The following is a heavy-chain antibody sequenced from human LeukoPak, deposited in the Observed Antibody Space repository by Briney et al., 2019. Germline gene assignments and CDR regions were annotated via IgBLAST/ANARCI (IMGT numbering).Heavy chain of an antibody. CDR1: GYTFTNYG. CDR3: ASAAIPTSSRYPYNWFDP. V-gene: IGHV1-18*01. J-gene: IGHJ5*02. CDR2: ISTYNGNA. D-gene: IGHD2-2*02. Sequence: GASVKVSCKASGYTFTNYGVNWVRRAPGQGLEWMGWISTYNGNANYAQSLQGRITMTTDTSTSTAYMELRSLRSDDTAVYYCASAAIPTSSRYPYNWFDPWGQGTLVTVSS.